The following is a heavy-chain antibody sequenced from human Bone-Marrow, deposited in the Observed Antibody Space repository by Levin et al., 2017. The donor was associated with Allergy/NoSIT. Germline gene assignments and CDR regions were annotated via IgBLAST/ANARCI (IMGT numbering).Heavy chain of an antibody. CDR3: ARGYYDGSGYRRLNP. CDR1: GGSISNYY. Sequence: SETLSLTCTVSGGSISNYYWSWIRQPPGKGLEWIAYIYYIGSTDYNPSLRSRVTISVDTSKNQFSLRLTSVTAADTAVYYCARGYYDGSGYRRLNPWGQGTLVTVSS. J-gene: IGHJ5*02. CDR2: IYYIGST. V-gene: IGHV4-59*01. D-gene: IGHD3-22*01.